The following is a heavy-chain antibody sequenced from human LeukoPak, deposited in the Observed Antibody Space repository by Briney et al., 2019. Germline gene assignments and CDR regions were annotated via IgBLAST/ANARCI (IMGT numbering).Heavy chain of an antibody. CDR1: GGSISSYY. J-gene: IGHJ6*03. Sequence: SETLSLTCSVSGGSISSYYWNWIRQPPGKGLEWIGYIHHSGSTYYNPSLKSRVTISVDTSKNQFSLKLTSVTAADTAVYYCARVNYYYYMDVWGKGTTVTVSS. CDR3: ARVNYYYYMDV. CDR2: IHHSGST. V-gene: IGHV4-59*12.